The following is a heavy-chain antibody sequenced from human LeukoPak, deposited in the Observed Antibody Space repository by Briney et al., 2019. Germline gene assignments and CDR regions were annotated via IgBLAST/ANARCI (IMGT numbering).Heavy chain of an antibody. D-gene: IGHD3-9*01. J-gene: IGHJ4*02. Sequence: ASVKVSCKASGYSFTSNYIHWVRQAPGQGLEWMGMIYPRDGSTSYAQKSQGRVTMTEDTSTDTAYMELSSLRSEDTAVYYCATGVLRYFDWLPLPDYWGQGTLVTVSS. V-gene: IGHV1-46*01. CDR3: ATGVLRYFDWLPLPDY. CDR2: IYPRDGST. CDR1: GYSFTSNY.